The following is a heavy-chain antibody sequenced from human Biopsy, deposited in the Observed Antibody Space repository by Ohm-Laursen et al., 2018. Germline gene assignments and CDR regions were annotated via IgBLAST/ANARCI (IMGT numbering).Heavy chain of an antibody. D-gene: IGHD3-9*01. CDR3: ATKLTGYFHH. V-gene: IGHV1-69*13. Sequence: VKIPCKTPGGTFSNYGVNWVRQAPGQGLEWLGGNIPILGTGNYAQKFQDRVTVAADTSTSTATMELRSLRSDDTAVYYCATKLTGYFHHWGQGTLVTVSS. J-gene: IGHJ1*01. CDR2: NIPILGTG. CDR1: GGTFSNYG.